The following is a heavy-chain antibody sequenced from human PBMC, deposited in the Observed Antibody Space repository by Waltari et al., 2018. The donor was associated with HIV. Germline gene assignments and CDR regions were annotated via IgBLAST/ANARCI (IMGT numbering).Heavy chain of an antibody. D-gene: IGHD3-22*01. V-gene: IGHV3-23*01. CDR3: AKLTYYFDSSGYYPRFYFDY. CDR2: ISGGGGST. CDR1: GFTFRSYA. Sequence: EVQLLESGGGLVQPGGSLRLSCAASGFTFRSYAMSWVRQAPGKGLEWVSAISGGGGSTYYADSVKGRVTISRDNSKNTLYLQMNSLRAEDTAVYYCAKLTYYFDSSGYYPRFYFDYWGQGTLGTVSS. J-gene: IGHJ4*02.